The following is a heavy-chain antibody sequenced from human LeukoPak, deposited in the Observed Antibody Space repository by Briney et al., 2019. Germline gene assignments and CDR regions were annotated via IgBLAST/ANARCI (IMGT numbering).Heavy chain of an antibody. V-gene: IGHV3-23*01. D-gene: IGHD3-9*01. CDR2: ISGSGGST. CDR1: GFTFDDYG. CDR3: AKDWGILTGYSPLDY. J-gene: IGHJ4*02. Sequence: PGGSLRLSCAASGFTFDDYGMSWVRQAPGKGLEWVSAISGSGGSTYYADSVKGRFTISRDNSKNTLYLQMNSLRAEDTAVYYCAKDWGILTGYSPLDYWGQGTLVTVSS.